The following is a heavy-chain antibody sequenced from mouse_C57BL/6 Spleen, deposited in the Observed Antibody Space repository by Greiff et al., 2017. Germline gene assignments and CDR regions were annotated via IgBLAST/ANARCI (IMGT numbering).Heavy chain of an antibody. CDR1: GYAFSSSW. V-gene: IGHV1-82*01. CDR3: ARSYDYDYWDH. J-gene: IGHJ2*01. D-gene: IGHD2-4*01. Sequence: VQLQQSGPELVKPGASVKISCKASGYAFSSSWMNWVKQRPGQGLEWIGRIYPGDGDTNYNGKFKGKATLTADKSSSTAYMQLRSLTSEDSAVYFCARSYDYDYWDHWGQGTTLTVSS. CDR2: IYPGDGDT.